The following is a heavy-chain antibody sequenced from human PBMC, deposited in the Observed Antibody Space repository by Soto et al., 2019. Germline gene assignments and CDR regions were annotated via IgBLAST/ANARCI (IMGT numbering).Heavy chain of an antibody. CDR1: GYTFYSHS. CDR2: ISADNGNA. CDR3: AREYYGSGSRAYYYYGMDV. D-gene: IGHD3-10*01. Sequence: GASVKVSCKASGYTFYSHSISWVRQAPGQGLEWMGRISADNGNAKYAQKFQGRVTMTTDTSTSTVYMELRSLRSEDTAVYYCAREYYGSGSRAYYYYGMDVWGQGTTVTVSS. V-gene: IGHV1-18*01. J-gene: IGHJ6*02.